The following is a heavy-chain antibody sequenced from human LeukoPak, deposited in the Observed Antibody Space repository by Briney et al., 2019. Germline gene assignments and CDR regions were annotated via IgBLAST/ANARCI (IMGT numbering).Heavy chain of an antibody. V-gene: IGHV1-46*01. Sequence: ASVKVSRRASGYTFTSYYMHWVRQAPGQGLEWMGIINPSGGSTSYAQKFQGRVTMTRDTSTSTVYMELSSLRSEDTAVYYCAKDRAILTLILHYWGQGTLVTVSS. CDR2: INPSGGST. D-gene: IGHD3-9*01. CDR1: GYTFTSYY. CDR3: AKDRAILTLILHY. J-gene: IGHJ4*02.